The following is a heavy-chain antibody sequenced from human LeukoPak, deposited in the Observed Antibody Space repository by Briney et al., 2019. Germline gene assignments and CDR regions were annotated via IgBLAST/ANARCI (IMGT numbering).Heavy chain of an antibody. J-gene: IGHJ4*02. CDR3: ARRYGSGSSFDY. Sequence: SETLSLTCTVSGGSISSSSYYWGWIRQPPGKGLEWIGSIYYSGSTYYNPSLKSRVTISVDTSKNQFSLKLSSVTAADTAVYYCARRYGSGSSFDYWGQGTLVTVSS. CDR1: GGSISSSSYY. CDR2: IYYSGST. D-gene: IGHD3-10*01. V-gene: IGHV4-39*01.